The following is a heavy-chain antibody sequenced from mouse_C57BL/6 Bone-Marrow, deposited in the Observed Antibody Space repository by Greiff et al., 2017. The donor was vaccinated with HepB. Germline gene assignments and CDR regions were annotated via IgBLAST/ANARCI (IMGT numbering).Heavy chain of an antibody. D-gene: IGHD1-1*01. J-gene: IGHJ1*03. CDR3: ARRAFYYGSSHWYFDV. CDR1: GYTFTSYR. Sequence: VQLQQPGAELVRPGTSVKLSCKASGYTFTSYRMHWVKQRPGQGLEWIGVIDPSDSYTNYNQKFKGKATLNVDPSSSTAYMQLSSLTSEDSAVYYCARRAFYYGSSHWYFDVWGTGTTVTVSS. CDR2: IDPSDSYT. V-gene: IGHV1-59*01.